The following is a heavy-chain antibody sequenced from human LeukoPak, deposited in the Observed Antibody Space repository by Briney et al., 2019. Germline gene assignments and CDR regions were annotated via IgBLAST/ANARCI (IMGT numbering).Heavy chain of an antibody. Sequence: GRSLRLSCAASGFTFSSYAMHWVRQAPGKGLVWVSRINSDGSSTSYADSVKGRFTISRDNAKNTLYLQMNSLRAEDTAVYYCARVNGGSFDLAYYGMDVWGQGTTVTVSS. CDR2: INSDGSST. CDR1: GFTFSSYA. V-gene: IGHV3-74*01. CDR3: ARVNGGSFDLAYYGMDV. J-gene: IGHJ6*02. D-gene: IGHD1-26*01.